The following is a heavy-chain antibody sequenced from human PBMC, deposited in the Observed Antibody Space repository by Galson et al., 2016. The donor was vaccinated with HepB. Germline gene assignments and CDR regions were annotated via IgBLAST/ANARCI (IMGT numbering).Heavy chain of an antibody. CDR3: ASREYRYGSDAFDI. D-gene: IGHD5-18*01. J-gene: IGHJ3*02. CDR2: ISGGGGST. Sequence: SLRLSCAVSGFTFSDYVMNWVRQAPGKGLEWVSLISGGGGSTYYADSVKGRFTISRDNSKNTLFLQMNSLRDEDTAVYYCASREYRYGSDAFDIWGQGTMVTVSS. V-gene: IGHV3-23*01. CDR1: GFTFSDYV.